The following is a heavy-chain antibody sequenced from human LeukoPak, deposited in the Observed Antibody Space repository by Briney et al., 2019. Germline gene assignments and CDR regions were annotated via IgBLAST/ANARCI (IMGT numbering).Heavy chain of an antibody. J-gene: IGHJ4*02. V-gene: IGHV3-23*01. Sequence: GGSLRLSCAASGFTFSSYGMHWVRQAPGKGLEWVSAISGSGGSTYYADSVKGRFTISRDNSKNTLYLQMNSLRAEDTAVYYCAKPGIAAAGPDYYFDYWGQGTLVTVSS. CDR2: ISGSGGST. D-gene: IGHD6-13*01. CDR3: AKPGIAAAGPDYYFDY. CDR1: GFTFSSYG.